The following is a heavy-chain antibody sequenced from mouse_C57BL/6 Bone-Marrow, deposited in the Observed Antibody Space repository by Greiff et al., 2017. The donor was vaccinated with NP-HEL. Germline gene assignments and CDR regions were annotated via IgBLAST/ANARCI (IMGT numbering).Heavy chain of an antibody. Sequence: VQLVESGGGLVKPGGSLKLSCAASGFTFSSYAMSWVRQTPEKRLEWVATISDGGSYTYYPDNVKGRFTISRDNAKNNLYLQMSHLKSEDTAMYYCARGGYYGDGYAMDYWGQGTSVTVSS. CDR3: ARGGYYGDGYAMDY. D-gene: IGHD2-1*01. CDR2: ISDGGSYT. J-gene: IGHJ4*01. CDR1: GFTFSSYA. V-gene: IGHV5-4*01.